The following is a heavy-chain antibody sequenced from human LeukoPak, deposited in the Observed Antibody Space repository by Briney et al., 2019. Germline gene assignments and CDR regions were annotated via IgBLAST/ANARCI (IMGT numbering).Heavy chain of an antibody. D-gene: IGHD2-2*01. CDR2: VYTSGST. J-gene: IGHJ6*03. Sequence: SETLSLTRIVSGDSISIGGYYWGWIRPPAGKGLEWIGRVYTSGSTNYNPSLKSRVTMSIDTSKNQFSLEVSSVTAADTAVYYCARDPGYCSTTSCEYYYYMDVWGKGTTVTVSS. V-gene: IGHV4-61*02. CDR1: GDSISIGGYY. CDR3: ARDPGYCSTTSCEYYYYMDV.